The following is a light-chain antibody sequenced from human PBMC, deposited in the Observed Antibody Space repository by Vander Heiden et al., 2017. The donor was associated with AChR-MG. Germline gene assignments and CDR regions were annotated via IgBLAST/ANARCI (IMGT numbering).Light chain of an antibody. V-gene: IGLV3-19*01. CDR1: SLRGYY. CDR2: GKN. J-gene: IGLJ2*01. Sequence: SSELTPDPAVSVALGQTVRTTCQGDSLRGYYASWYQQKPGQAPVLVIYGKNNRPSGIPDRFSGSSSGNKASLTITGAQAEDEADYYCNSRDSSGNHQVFGGGTKLTVL. CDR3: NSRDSSGNHQV.